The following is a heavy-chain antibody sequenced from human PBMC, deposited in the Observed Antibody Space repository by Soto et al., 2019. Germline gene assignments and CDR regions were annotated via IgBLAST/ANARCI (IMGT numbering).Heavy chain of an antibody. CDR3: ARDPSRERRGSWSQSPRNAFDL. CDR1: GYTFTSYG. J-gene: IGHJ3*01. V-gene: IGHV1-18*01. Sequence: ASVKVSCKASGYTFTSYGISWVRQAPGQGLEWMGWISAYNGNTNYAQKLQGRVTMTTDTSTSTAYMELRSLRSDDTAVYYCARDPSRERRGSWSQSPRNAFDLWGQGTMVTVSS. D-gene: IGHD6-25*01. CDR2: ISAYNGNT.